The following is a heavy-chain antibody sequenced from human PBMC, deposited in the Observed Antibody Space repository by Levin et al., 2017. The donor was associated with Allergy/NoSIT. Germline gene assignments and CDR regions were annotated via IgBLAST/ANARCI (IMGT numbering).Heavy chain of an antibody. J-gene: IGHJ4*02. Sequence: GGSLRLSCAASGFTFDDYGMSWVRQAPGKGLEWVSGINWNGGSTGYADSVKGRFTISRDNAKNSLYLQMNSLRAEDTALYYCARDEVSRSPGYSSGWYYYWGQGTLVTVSS. D-gene: IGHD6-19*01. V-gene: IGHV3-20*04. CDR2: INWNGGST. CDR3: ARDEVSRSPGYSSGWYYY. CDR1: GFTFDDYG.